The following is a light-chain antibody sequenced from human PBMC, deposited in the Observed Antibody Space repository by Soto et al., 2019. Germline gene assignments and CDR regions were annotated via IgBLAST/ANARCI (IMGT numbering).Light chain of an antibody. Sequence: QSALTQPASVSGSPGQSITIPCTGTSSDIGGYNYVSWYQQHPGKAPKLMIFDVSYRPSGISDRFSGSKSGNTASLTISGPQPEDEADYYCSSYGASSTLFGGGTKVTVL. CDR1: SSDIGGYNY. J-gene: IGLJ2*01. CDR2: DVS. V-gene: IGLV2-14*03. CDR3: SSYGASSTL.